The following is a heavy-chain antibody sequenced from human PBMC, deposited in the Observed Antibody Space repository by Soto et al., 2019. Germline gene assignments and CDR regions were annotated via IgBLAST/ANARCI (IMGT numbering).Heavy chain of an antibody. J-gene: IGHJ4*02. CDR2: TYHTGST. CDR3: ARIGNPDASLYFDY. CDR1: GGSISVGVYY. Sequence: QVQLQESGPGLVKPSQTLSLTCTVSGGSISVGVYYWNWIRQLPGKGPEWIGYTYHTGSTYYNLSLESRVTISVDPSKNQFSLRLSSVTAADTADYYCARIGNPDASLYFDYWGQGTLVTVSS. D-gene: IGHD2-2*01. V-gene: IGHV4-31*03.